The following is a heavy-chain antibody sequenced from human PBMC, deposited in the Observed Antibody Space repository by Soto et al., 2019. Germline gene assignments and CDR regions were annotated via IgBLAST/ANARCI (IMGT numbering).Heavy chain of an antibody. CDR3: ARDPNDFWSGYYNVIDY. Sequence: PGGSLRLSCAASGFTFNSYSMNWVRQAPGKGLEWVSYISSSSDTIYYADSVKGRFTISRDNAKNSLYLQMNSLRAEDTAVYYCARDPNDFWSGYYNVIDYWGQGTLVTVSS. J-gene: IGHJ4*02. CDR1: GFTFNSYS. CDR2: ISSSSDTI. V-gene: IGHV3-48*01. D-gene: IGHD3-3*01.